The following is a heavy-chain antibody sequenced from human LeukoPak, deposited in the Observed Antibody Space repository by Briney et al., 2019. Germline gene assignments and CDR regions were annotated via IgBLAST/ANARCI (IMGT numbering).Heavy chain of an antibody. V-gene: IGHV3-21*01. CDR1: GFTFSSYS. J-gene: IGHJ6*02. CDR3: ARERITMVRGAPRGMDV. CDR2: ISSSSSYI. Sequence: PGGSLRLSCAASGFTFSSYSMNWVRQAPGKGLEWVSSISSSSSYIYYADSVKGRFTISRDNAKKSHYLQMNSQRAEDTAVYYCARERITMVRGAPRGMDVWGQGTTVTVSS. D-gene: IGHD3-10*01.